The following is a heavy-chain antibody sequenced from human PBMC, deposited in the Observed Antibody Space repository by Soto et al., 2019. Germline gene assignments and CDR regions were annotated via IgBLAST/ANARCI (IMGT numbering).Heavy chain of an antibody. CDR3: AKLSCTSSNCYFPGWFDP. J-gene: IGHJ5*02. V-gene: IGHV4-31*03. CDR2: VYYSGSS. CDR1: GDSISGGASF. Sequence: PSENLSLTFTVSGDSISGGASFWSWIRQPPVKGLEWIANVYYSGSSYYNPSLKSRLTISVDTTKNQFSLQLNSMTAADTAVYYCAKLSCTSSNCYFPGWFDPWGQGTLVTVSS. D-gene: IGHD2-2*01.